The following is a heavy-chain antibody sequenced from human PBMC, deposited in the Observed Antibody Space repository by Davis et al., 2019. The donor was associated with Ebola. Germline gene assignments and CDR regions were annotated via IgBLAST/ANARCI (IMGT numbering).Heavy chain of an antibody. CDR3: ARPAMVRGVDAFDI. V-gene: IGHV5-51*01. D-gene: IGHD3-10*01. J-gene: IGHJ3*02. Sequence: GESLKISCKVSGYSFTSYWIAWVRQLPGKGLEWMGIIYPADSDIRYSPSFRGQVTISADKSITTAYLRWSSLEASDTAMYYCARPAMVRGVDAFDIWGQGTMVTVSS. CDR2: IYPADSDI. CDR1: GYSFTSYW.